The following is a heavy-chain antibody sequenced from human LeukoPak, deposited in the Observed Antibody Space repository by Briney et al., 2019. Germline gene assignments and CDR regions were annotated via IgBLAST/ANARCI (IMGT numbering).Heavy chain of an antibody. CDR1: GFXFSNYW. CDR2: INSDGSST. Sequence: GGSLRLSCAASGFXFSNYWIHWVRQAPGKGLVWLSRINSDGSSTSYADSVKGRFTISRDNAKNTLYLQMSNLRAEDTAVYYCARDLRYCTSTGCYDPNFDYWGQGTLVTVSS. V-gene: IGHV3-74*01. D-gene: IGHD2-2*01. CDR3: ARDLRYCTSTGCYDPNFDY. J-gene: IGHJ4*02.